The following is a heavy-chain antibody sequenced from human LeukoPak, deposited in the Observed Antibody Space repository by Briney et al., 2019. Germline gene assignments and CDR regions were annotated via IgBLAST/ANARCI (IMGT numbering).Heavy chain of an antibody. V-gene: IGHV4-59*01. D-gene: IGHD4-17*01. CDR2: IYYSGST. Sequence: PSETLSLTCTVSGGSISSYYWSWIRRPPGKGLEWIGYIYYSGSTNYNPSLMSRVTISVDTSKNQFSLKLSSVTAADTAVYYCARGGGVTTGFDPWGQGTLVTVSS. CDR3: ARGGGVTTGFDP. J-gene: IGHJ5*02. CDR1: GGSISSYY.